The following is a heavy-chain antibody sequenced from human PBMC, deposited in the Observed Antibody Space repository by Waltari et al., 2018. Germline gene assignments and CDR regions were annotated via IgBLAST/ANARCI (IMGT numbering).Heavy chain of an antibody. Sequence: QVQLVQSGAEVKKPGASVKVSCKASGSTFTGYYMSWVSQPPGQGLEWMGWINPNSGGTNYAQKFQGRVTMTRDTSISTAYMELSRLRSDDTAVYYCARDSFVVVNDEGLDYWGQGTLVTVSS. CDR1: GSTFTGYY. D-gene: IGHD2-2*01. CDR3: ARDSFVVVNDEGLDY. V-gene: IGHV1-2*02. CDR2: INPNSGGT. J-gene: IGHJ4*02.